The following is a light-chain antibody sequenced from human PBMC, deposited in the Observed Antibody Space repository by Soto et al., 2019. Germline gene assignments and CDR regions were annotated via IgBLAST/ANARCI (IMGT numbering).Light chain of an antibody. CDR3: QQYGNSPCT. J-gene: IGKJ2*02. V-gene: IGKV3-20*01. CDR1: QSVTNSY. Sequence: EIVLTQSPGTLSLSPGERATLSCRASQSVTNSYLAWYQQKPGQAPRLLIYGASSRATGIPDRFSGSGSGTDFTLTISRLEPEDFAVYYCQQYGNSPCTFGQGTKLEIK. CDR2: GAS.